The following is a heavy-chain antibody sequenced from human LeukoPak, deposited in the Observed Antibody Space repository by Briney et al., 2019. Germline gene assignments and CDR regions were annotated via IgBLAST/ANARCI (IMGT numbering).Heavy chain of an antibody. V-gene: IGHV4-61*01. CDR3: TRGLYGSGSYGYGY. Sequence: SETLSLTCTVSGASVSSGSFYWNWIRQSPGKGLDWIEYIYYTGTTNYNPSLKSRVTISVDPSKNQFSLKLSSVTAADTAVYYCTRGLYGSGSYGYGYWGQGTLVTVS. CDR2: IYYTGTT. J-gene: IGHJ4*02. CDR1: GASVSSGSFY. D-gene: IGHD3-10*01.